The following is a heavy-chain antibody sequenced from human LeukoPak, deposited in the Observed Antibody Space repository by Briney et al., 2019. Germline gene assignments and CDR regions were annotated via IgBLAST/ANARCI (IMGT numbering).Heavy chain of an antibody. J-gene: IGHJ4*02. CDR3: ARPYSSGWSLPFDY. V-gene: IGHV3-30*04. Sequence: GRSLRLPCAASGFTFSSYTMHWVRQAPGKGLEWVAVISYDGSNKYYADSVKGRFTISRDNSKNTLFLQMNSLRSEDTAMYYCARPYSSGWSLPFDYWGQGTLVTVSS. D-gene: IGHD6-19*01. CDR2: ISYDGSNK. CDR1: GFTFSSYT.